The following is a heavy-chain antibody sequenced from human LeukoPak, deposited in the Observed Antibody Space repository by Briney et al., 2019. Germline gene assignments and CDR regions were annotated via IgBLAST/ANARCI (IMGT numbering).Heavy chain of an antibody. CDR2: IRYDGSNK. CDR1: GFTFSSYW. D-gene: IGHD2-2*01. V-gene: IGHV3-30*02. CDR3: AKLVVPAARIDY. Sequence: PGGSLRLSCAASGFTFSSYWMSWVRQAPGKGLEWVAFIRYDGSNKYYADSVKGRFTISRDNSKNTLYPQMNSLRAEDTAVYYCAKLVVPAARIDYWGQGTLVTVSS. J-gene: IGHJ4*02.